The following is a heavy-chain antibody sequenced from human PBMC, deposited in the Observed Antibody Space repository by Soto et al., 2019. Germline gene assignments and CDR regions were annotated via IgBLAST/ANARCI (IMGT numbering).Heavy chain of an antibody. CDR2: ITWNSGTI. D-gene: IGHD3-10*01. J-gene: IGHJ6*02. CDR3: AKDHYGLAIYGMDV. CDR1: GFTFDDYA. V-gene: IGHV3-9*01. Sequence: PGGSLRLSCAASGFTFDDYAMHWVRQTPGKGLEWVSGITWNSGTIGYADSVKGRFTISRDNGKNSLYLQMNSLRPEDTALYYCAKDHYGLAIYGMDVWGQGTTVTVSS.